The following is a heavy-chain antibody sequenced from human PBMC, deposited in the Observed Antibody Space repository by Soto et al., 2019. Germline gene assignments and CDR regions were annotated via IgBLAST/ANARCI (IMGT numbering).Heavy chain of an antibody. J-gene: IGHJ6*02. CDR3: ARHRVVAAPPLDDYGMDV. Sequence: QVQLVQSGAEVKKPGASVKVSCKASGYTFTSYGISWVRQAPGQGLEWMGWISAYNGNTNYAQKLQGRVTMTTDTSTGTAYRELRSRRSDDTAVYYCARHRVVAAPPLDDYGMDVWGQGTTVTVSS. CDR2: ISAYNGNT. V-gene: IGHV1-18*01. D-gene: IGHD2-15*01. CDR1: GYTFTSYG.